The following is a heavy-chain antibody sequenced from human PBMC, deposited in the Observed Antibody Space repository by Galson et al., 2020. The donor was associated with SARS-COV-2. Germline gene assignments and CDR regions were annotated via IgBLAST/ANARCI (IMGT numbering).Heavy chain of an antibody. CDR2: TYYRSKWYN. CDR3: VRGGWSSSSGYGRTSNWVAP. CDR1: GDSVSSNT. Sequence: SQTLSLTCAISGDSVSSNTWNWVRQSPSRGLEWLGRTYYRSKWYNDYAVFVKSRITINPDTSKNQFSLQLSSVTPEDTAIYYCVRGGWSSSSGYGRTSNWVAPWGQGTVVTVSS. V-gene: IGHV6-1*01. J-gene: IGHJ5*02. D-gene: IGHD6-13*01.